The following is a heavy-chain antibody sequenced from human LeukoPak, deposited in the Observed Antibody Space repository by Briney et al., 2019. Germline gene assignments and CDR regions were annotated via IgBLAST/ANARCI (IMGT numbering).Heavy chain of an antibody. V-gene: IGHV4-34*01. CDR3: ARGLYYYDSSGYYPRKVYYGMDV. D-gene: IGHD3-22*01. Sequence: SETLSLACAVYGGSFSGYYLSWIRQPPGKGLEWIGEINHSGSTNYNPSLKSRVTISVDTSKNQFSLKLSSVTAADTAVYYCARGLYYYDSSGYYPRKVYYGMDVWGQGTTVTVSS. CDR2: INHSGST. J-gene: IGHJ6*02. CDR1: GGSFSGYY.